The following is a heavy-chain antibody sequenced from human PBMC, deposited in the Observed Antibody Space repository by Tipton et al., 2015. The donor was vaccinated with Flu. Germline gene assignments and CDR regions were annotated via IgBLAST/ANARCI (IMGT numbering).Heavy chain of an antibody. Sequence: TLSLTCDVYGGSFSTHYWSWIRQPPGKGLEWIGEITHVGNTNYDPSLKSRVTILIDASKNQFSLKVTSVTAADSAVYYCAAGSSWYTENHCHYYGMDVWDLGTTVTVS. D-gene: IGHD6-13*01. CDR3: AAGSSWYTENHCHYYGMDV. CDR1: GGSFSTHY. CDR2: ITHVGNT. J-gene: IGHJ6*02. V-gene: IGHV4-34*01.